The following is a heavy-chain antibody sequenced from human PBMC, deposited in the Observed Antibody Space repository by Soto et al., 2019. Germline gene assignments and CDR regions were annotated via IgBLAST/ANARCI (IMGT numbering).Heavy chain of an antibody. J-gene: IGHJ4*02. D-gene: IGHD6-25*01. CDR3: TRGWAAYEY. CDR1: GYAFTDYA. CDR2: FNPRNGNT. Sequence: ASVKVSCKASGYAFTDYAMHWVRQAPGQSFEWVGWFNPRNGNTKYSQKFQGRVTLTWDTSASTAYMDLSSLRPEDTAVYYCTRGWAAYEYWGQGTLVTVSS. V-gene: IGHV1-3*01.